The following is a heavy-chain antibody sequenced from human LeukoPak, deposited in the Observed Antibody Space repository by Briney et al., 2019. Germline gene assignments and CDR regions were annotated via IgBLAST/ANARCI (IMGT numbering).Heavy chain of an antibody. CDR2: INSEGSIT. CDR1: GFTFSSYW. D-gene: IGHD3/OR15-3a*01. CDR3: AREMKLSGTDRGAFDI. J-gene: IGHJ3*02. Sequence: PGGSLRLSCAASGFTFSSYWMHWVRQAPGKGLVWVSRINSEGSITSYADSVKGRFTISRDNAKNTLYLQMNSLRAEDTAVYFCAREMKLSGTDRGAFDIWGQGTMVTVSS. V-gene: IGHV3-74*01.